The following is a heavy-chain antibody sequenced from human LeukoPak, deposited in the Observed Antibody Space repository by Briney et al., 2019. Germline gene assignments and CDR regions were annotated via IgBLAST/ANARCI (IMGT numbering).Heavy chain of an antibody. D-gene: IGHD1-26*01. CDR3: ARHYDGRETRSYYEDY. J-gene: IGHJ4*02. CDR2: IYRTGTT. CDR1: GFSISSGYY. Sequence: SETLSLTCAVSGFSISSGYYWGWIRQPAGKGLEWIGSIYRTGTTYNNPSLKSRVTISVDTSKNQLSLKVTSVTAADTAVYYCARHYDGRETRSYYEDYWGQGTLVIVSS. V-gene: IGHV4-38-2*01.